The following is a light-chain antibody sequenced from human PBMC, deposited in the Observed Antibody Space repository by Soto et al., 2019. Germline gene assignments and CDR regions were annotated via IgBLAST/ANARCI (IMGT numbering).Light chain of an antibody. CDR2: AAS. CDR3: QQVYVYPLT. J-gene: IGKJ4*01. V-gene: IGKV1-9*01. Sequence: IQFTQSPSSLSASVVDRVTVTCRPSRGVSSDLCWYQQKPRKATNLLSYAASTLQSGDPSRFSGGGSGTDFTLTISSLQPEDFANYYRQQVYVYPLTFGGGTKVDI. CDR1: RGVSSD.